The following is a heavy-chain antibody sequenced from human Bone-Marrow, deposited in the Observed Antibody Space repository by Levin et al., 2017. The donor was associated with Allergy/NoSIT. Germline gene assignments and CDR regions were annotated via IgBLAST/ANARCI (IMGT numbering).Heavy chain of an antibody. D-gene: IGHD5-18*01. CDR2: ISGSGGST. CDR1: GFTFSSYA. CDR3: AKDLPPFFGDTAMAEYY. J-gene: IGHJ4*02. V-gene: IGHV3-23*01. Sequence: GESLKISCAASGFTFSSYAMSWVRQAPGKGLEWVSAISGSGGSTYYADSVKGRFTISRDNSKNTLYLQMNSLRAEDTAVYYCAKDLPPFFGDTAMAEYYWGQGTLVTVSS.